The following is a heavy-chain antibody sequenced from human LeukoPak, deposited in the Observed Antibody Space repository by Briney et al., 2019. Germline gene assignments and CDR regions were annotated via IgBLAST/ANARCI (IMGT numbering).Heavy chain of an antibody. D-gene: IGHD6-13*01. CDR2: IYYSGST. J-gene: IGHJ5*02. CDR3: VRHVTAAEWFDP. CDR1: EGSIDSSTYY. Sequence: PSETLSLTCTVSEGSIDSSTYYWGWIRQPPGKGLEWIATIYYSGSTYYNPSPKSRVTISIDTSENQFSLKLSSVTAADTALYYCVRHVTAAEWFDPWGQGILVTVSS. V-gene: IGHV4-39*01.